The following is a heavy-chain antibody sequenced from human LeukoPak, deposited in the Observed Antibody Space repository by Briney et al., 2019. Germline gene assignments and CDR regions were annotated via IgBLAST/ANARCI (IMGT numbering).Heavy chain of an antibody. CDR2: INPNSGGT. Sequence: ASVKVSCKASGYTFTGYYMHWVRQAPGQGLEWMGWINPNSGGTNYAQKFQGRVTMTRDTSISTAYMELSRLRSDDTAVYYCARGPSTRYCSSTSCYGDWFDPWGQGTLDTVSS. CDR1: GYTFTGYY. V-gene: IGHV1-2*02. D-gene: IGHD2-2*01. J-gene: IGHJ5*02. CDR3: ARGPSTRYCSSTSCYGDWFDP.